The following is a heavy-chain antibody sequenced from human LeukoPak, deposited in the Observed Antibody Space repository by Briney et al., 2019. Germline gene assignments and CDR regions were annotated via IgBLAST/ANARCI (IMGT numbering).Heavy chain of an antibody. D-gene: IGHD5-18*01. CDR2: MNPNSGNT. Sequence: ASVTVSCKASGYTFTSYDINWVRQAPGQGLEWMGWMNPNSGNTGYAHTFQGRVTMTRNTSISKAYMELSSLGSEDTALYYSATGRQLWSGWKYYYGMDVWGQGTTVTVSS. V-gene: IGHV1-8*01. CDR3: ATGRQLWSGWKYYYGMDV. CDR1: GYTFTSYD. J-gene: IGHJ6*02.